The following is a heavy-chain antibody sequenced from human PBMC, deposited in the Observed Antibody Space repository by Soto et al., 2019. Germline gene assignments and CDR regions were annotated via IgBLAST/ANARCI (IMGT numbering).Heavy chain of an antibody. CDR1: GYTFTSQW. J-gene: IGHJ4*02. D-gene: IGHD2-21*01. Sequence: GESLKISCKASGYTFTSQWIGWVRQKPGIGLEWMGLIFPGDSDTRYSPTFQGQVTISADKSTSTAYLQLRSLKASDTAMYYCARRRTVVVAGTSDYYFDYWGQGTRVTVSS. CDR2: IFPGDSDT. CDR3: ARRRTVVVAGTSDYYFDY. V-gene: IGHV5-51*01.